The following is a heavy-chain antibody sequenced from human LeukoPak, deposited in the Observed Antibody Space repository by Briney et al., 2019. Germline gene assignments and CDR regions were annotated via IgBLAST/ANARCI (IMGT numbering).Heavy chain of an antibody. CDR3: ARGEYSYGSFDY. CDR1: GGSFSGYY. J-gene: IGHJ4*02. V-gene: IGHV4-34*01. CDR2: INHSGST. Sequence: SETLSLTCAVYGGSFSGYYWSWIHQPPGKGLEWIGEINHSGSTNYNPSLKSRVTISVDTSKNQFSLKLSSVTAADTAVYYCARGEYSYGSFDYWGQGTLVTVSS. D-gene: IGHD5-18*01.